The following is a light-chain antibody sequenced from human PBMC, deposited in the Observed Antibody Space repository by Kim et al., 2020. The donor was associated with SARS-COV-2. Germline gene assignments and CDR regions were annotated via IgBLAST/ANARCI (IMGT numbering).Light chain of an antibody. V-gene: IGKV1-6*01. CDR2: AAS. Sequence: AIQMTQSPSSLSASVGDRVTITCRASQGIRTDLGWYQQKQGMPPWLLINAASSLHSGVPSRFSGSGSGTDFTLTISSLQPEDFATYYCLQDYNFPYTFGQGTKLEIK. CDR1: QGIRTD. J-gene: IGKJ2*01. CDR3: LQDYNFPYT.